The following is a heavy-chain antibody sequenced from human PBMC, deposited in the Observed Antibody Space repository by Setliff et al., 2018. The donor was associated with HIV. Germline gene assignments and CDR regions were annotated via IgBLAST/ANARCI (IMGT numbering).Heavy chain of an antibody. CDR2: IIPILGVA. CDR1: RSTFNSHT. Sequence: SVKVSCKASRSTFNSHTIIWVRQAPGQGLDWMGRIIPILGVANYAQRFQGKVTITADKSTSTAYMELTSLRFDDTAMYYCVRGVQSPPHYSYYYMDVWGEGTMVTVSS. D-gene: IGHD3-3*01. J-gene: IGHJ6*03. V-gene: IGHV1-69*02. CDR3: VRGVQSPPHYSYYYMDV.